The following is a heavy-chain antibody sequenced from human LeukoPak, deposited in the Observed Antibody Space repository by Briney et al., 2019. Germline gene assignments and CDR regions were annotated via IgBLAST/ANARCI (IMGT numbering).Heavy chain of an antibody. CDR3: AKRNYDSSGYYPHYFDY. V-gene: IGHV3-30*18. CDR1: GFAFRSHA. CDR2: ISYDGTNK. Sequence: GGSLRLSCAASGFAFRSHAMLWVRQAPGKGLEWAATISYDGTNKYYADSVKGRFTISRDNSENTVYVQMNSLRAEDTAVYYCAKRNYDSSGYYPHYFDYWGQGTLVTVSS. D-gene: IGHD3-22*01. J-gene: IGHJ4*02.